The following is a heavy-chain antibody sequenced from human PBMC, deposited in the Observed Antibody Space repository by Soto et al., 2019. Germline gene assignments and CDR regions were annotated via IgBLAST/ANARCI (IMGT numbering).Heavy chain of an antibody. Sequence: QVQLQESGPGLVKPSETLSLTCTVSGGSISSYYWSWIRQPPGKGLEWIGYIYYSGSTNYNPSLKSRVTISVDTSKNQFSLKLSSVPAADTAVYYCASQARVGATSNWFDPWGQGTLVTVSS. D-gene: IGHD1-26*01. J-gene: IGHJ5*02. V-gene: IGHV4-59*01. CDR1: GGSISSYY. CDR2: IYYSGST. CDR3: ASQARVGATSNWFDP.